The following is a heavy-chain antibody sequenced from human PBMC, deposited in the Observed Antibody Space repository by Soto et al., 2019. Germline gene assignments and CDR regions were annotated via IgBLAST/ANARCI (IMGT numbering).Heavy chain of an antibody. V-gene: IGHV3-23*01. Sequence: SGFTFSSYAMSWVRQAPGKGLEWDSAISGSGGSTYYADSVKGRFTISRDNSKNTLYLQMNSLRAEDTALYYCAKDRYNDFWSGSPFDYWGQGTLVTVSS. J-gene: IGHJ4*02. D-gene: IGHD3-3*01. CDR3: AKDRYNDFWSGSPFDY. CDR2: ISGSGGST. CDR1: GFTFSSYA.